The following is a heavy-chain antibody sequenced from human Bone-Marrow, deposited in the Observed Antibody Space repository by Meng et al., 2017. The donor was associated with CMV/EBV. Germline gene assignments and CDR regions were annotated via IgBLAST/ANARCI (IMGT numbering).Heavy chain of an antibody. CDR2: MNPNSGGA. Sequence: ASVKVSCKASGYTFSGYYMHWVRQAPGQGLEWMGWMNPNSGGANYAQKFQGRVTMTRDTSSSTAYMELSSLRSEDTAVYYCARGWSGYTFDYWGQRTLVTVSS. CDR1: GYTFSGYY. CDR3: ARGWSGYTFDY. V-gene: IGHV1-2*02. D-gene: IGHD3-3*01. J-gene: IGHJ4*02.